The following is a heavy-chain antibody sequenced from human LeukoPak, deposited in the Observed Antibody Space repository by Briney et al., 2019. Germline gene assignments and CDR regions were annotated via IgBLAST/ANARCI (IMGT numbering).Heavy chain of an antibody. Sequence: ASVKVSCKASGYTFTNYALNWVRQAPGQGLEWMGWINTNTGNPTYAQGFTGRFVFSLDTSVSTAYLQISSLKAEDTAVYYCARGNRKIAVDIWGQGTLVTVSS. V-gene: IGHV7-4-1*02. CDR2: INTNTGNP. J-gene: IGHJ4*02. CDR1: GYTFTNYA. D-gene: IGHD6-19*01. CDR3: ARGNRKIAVDI.